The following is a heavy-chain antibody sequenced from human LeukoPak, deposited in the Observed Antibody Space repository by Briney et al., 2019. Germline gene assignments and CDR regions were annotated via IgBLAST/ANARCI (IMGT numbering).Heavy chain of an antibody. CDR1: GGSISSSSYY. D-gene: IGHD3-9*01. Sequence: SETLSLTCTVSGGSISSSSYYWGWIRQPPGKGLEWIGSIYYSGSTYYNPSLKSRVTISVDTSKNQFSLKLSSVTAADTAVYYCARDYHILTGPVGAFDIWGQGTMVSVSS. CDR2: IYYSGST. V-gene: IGHV4-39*07. J-gene: IGHJ3*02. CDR3: ARDYHILTGPVGAFDI.